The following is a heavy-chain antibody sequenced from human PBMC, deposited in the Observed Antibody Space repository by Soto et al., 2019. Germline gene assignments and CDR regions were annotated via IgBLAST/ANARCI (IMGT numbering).Heavy chain of an antibody. D-gene: IGHD5-18*01. J-gene: IGHJ4*02. Sequence: VGSLRLSCAASGFTFSSYEMNWVRQAPGKGLEWVSYISSSGSTIYYADSVKGRFTISRDNAKNSLYLQMNSLRAEDTAVYYCARVDTAMVIDYWGQGTLVTVSS. V-gene: IGHV3-48*03. CDR3: ARVDTAMVIDY. CDR2: ISSSGSTI. CDR1: GFTFSSYE.